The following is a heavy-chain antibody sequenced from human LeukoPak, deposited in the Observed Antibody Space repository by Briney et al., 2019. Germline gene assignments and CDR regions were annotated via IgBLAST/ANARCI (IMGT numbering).Heavy chain of an antibody. CDR2: IRGKPYGGTT. J-gene: IGHJ4*02. Sequence: GGSLRLSCTASGFTFGDYAMSWVRQAPGKGLEWVGFIRGKPYGGTTEYAASVKGTFTISRDDSKSIAYLQMNSLKTEDTALYYCARISAGNSLDYWGQGTLVTVSS. CDR1: GFTFGDYA. V-gene: IGHV3-49*04. D-gene: IGHD4-23*01. CDR3: ARISAGNSLDY.